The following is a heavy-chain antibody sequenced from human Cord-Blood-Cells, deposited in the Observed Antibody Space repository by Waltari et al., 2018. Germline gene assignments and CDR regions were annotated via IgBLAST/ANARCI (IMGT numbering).Heavy chain of an antibody. CDR3: ARHFIVVVPAAIYSNAFDI. Sequence: QLQLQESGPGLVKPSETLSLTCTVSGGPISSRSYYWGWFRQPPGKGLEWLGSIYYSGSTYYNPSLKSRVTISVDTSKNQFSLKLSSVTAADTAVYYCARHFIVVVPAAIYSNAFDIWGQGTMVTVSS. J-gene: IGHJ3*02. V-gene: IGHV4-39*01. CDR2: IYYSGST. D-gene: IGHD2-2*02. CDR1: GGPISSRSYY.